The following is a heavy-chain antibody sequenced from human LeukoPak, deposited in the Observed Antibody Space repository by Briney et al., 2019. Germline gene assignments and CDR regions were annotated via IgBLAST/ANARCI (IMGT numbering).Heavy chain of an antibody. CDR1: GFTFSNAW. J-gene: IGHJ4*02. V-gene: IGHV3-15*01. CDR2: IKSKTDGGTT. Sequence: PGGALRLSCAASGFTFSNAWMSWVRQAPGKGREWVGRIKSKTDGGTTDYAAPGKGRFTISRDDSKNTLYLQMNSLKTEDTAVYYCTTDRYYDSSGPFDYWGQGTLVTVSS. D-gene: IGHD3-22*01. CDR3: TTDRYYDSSGPFDY.